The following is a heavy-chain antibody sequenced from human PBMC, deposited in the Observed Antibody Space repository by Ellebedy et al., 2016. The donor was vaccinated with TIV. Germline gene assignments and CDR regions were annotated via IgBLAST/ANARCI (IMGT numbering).Heavy chain of an antibody. CDR2: IIPILGIA. D-gene: IGHD3-10*01. J-gene: IGHJ6*02. V-gene: IGHV1-69*04. CDR1: GYTFTGYY. Sequence: AASVKVSCKASGYTFTGYYMHWVRQAPGQGLEWMGRIIPILGIANYAQKFQGRVTITADKYTSTAYMELSSLRSEDTAVYYCARGFDGSGSYYYYGMDVWGQGTTVTVSS. CDR3: ARGFDGSGSYYYYGMDV.